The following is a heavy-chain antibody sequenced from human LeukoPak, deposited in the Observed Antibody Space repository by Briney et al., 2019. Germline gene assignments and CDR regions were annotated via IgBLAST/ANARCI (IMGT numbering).Heavy chain of an antibody. CDR1: GFTFSDYY. V-gene: IGHV3-11*01. J-gene: IGHJ4*02. CDR2: ISSSSSTI. CDR3: ARVRSAGGWTFDH. Sequence: GGSLRLSCAASGFTFSDYYMTWIRLAPGKGLEWISYISSSSSTIYYADSVKGRFTISRDNAKNSLYLQMNSLRAEDTAVYYCARVRSAGGWTFDHWGQGTLVTVSS. D-gene: IGHD3/OR15-3a*01.